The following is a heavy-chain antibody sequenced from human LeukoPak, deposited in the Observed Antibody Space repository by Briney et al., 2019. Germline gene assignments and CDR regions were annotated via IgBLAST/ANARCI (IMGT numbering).Heavy chain of an antibody. D-gene: IGHD1-26*01. CDR2: ISSSSSYI. CDR3: ARGGTSGSYCDY. Sequence: GGSLRLSCAASGFTFSGYSMNWVRQAPGKGLEWVSSISSSSSYIYYTDSMKGRFTISKDNAKNLLYLQMNSLRDEDTAVYYCARGGTSGSYCDYWGQGTLVTVSS. CDR1: GFTFSGYS. V-gene: IGHV3-21*01. J-gene: IGHJ4*02.